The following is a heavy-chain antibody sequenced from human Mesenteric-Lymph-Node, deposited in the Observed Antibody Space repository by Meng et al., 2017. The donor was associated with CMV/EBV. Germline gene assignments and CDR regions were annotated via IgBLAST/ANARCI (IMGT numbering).Heavy chain of an antibody. V-gene: IGHV1-8*01. J-gene: IGHJ5*02. Sequence: YTFTSHDSNWVRQATGQGLEWMGWMNPNSGNAGYAQKFQGRVTMTRNTSISTAYMELSSLESEDTAVYYCAREGCTSASCYGFWLDPWGQGTLVTVSS. D-gene: IGHD2-2*01. CDR2: MNPNSGNA. CDR1: YTFTSHD. CDR3: AREGCTSASCYGFWLDP.